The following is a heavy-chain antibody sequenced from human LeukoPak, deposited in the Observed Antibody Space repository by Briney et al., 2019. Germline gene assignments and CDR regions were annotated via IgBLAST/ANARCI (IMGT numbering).Heavy chain of an antibody. D-gene: IGHD2-2*01. CDR2: IYHAGST. V-gene: IGHV4-38-2*02. Sequence: SETLSLTCTVSGYSISSGYYWGWIRQSPGKGLEWIGSIYHAGSTFHNPSLKSRVTISLDRSRNQFSLRLTSVTAADSAMYYCATEGQCGFTTCPGLQFWGQGILVSVSS. CDR3: ATEGQCGFTTCPGLQF. CDR1: GYSISSGYY. J-gene: IGHJ4*02.